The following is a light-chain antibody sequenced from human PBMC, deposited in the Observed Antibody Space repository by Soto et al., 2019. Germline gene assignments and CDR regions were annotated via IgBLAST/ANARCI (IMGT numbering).Light chain of an antibody. CDR3: SSYTSSSTYV. J-gene: IGLJ1*01. CDR1: SSDVGGYNY. V-gene: IGLV2-14*01. Sequence: SVLTQSASVSGSPGLSITISCTGTSSDVGGYNYVSWYQQHPGKAPKLMIYEVSNRPSGVSNRFSGSKSGNTASLTISGLQAEDEADYYCSSYTSSSTYVFGTGTKVTVL. CDR2: EVS.